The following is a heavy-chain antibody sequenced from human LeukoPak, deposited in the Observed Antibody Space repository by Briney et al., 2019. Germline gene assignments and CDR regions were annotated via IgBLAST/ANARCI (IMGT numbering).Heavy chain of an antibody. V-gene: IGHV3-30*02. Sequence: PGGSLRLSCAASGFTFSSYGMHWVRQAPGKGLEWVAFIRYDGSNKYYADSVKGRFTISRDNSKNTLYLQMNSLRAEDTAVYYCAKDETAMARPNWFGPWGQGTLVTVSS. CDR2: IRYDGSNK. CDR3: AKDETAMARPNWFGP. D-gene: IGHD5-18*01. CDR1: GFTFSSYG. J-gene: IGHJ5*02.